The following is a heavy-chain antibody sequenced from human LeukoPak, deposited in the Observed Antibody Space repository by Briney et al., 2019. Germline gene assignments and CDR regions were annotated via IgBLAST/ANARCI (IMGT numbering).Heavy chain of an antibody. Sequence: SETLSLTCTVCGGSISSYYWRWIRQPAGKGLEWIGRIYTSGSTNYNPSLTSRVTMSVDTSKNQFSLKLSPVTAADTAVYYCARDRGGYDWFDPWGQGTLVTVSS. J-gene: IGHJ5*02. D-gene: IGHD3-22*01. V-gene: IGHV4-4*07. CDR1: GGSISSYY. CDR2: IYTSGST. CDR3: ARDRGGYDWFDP.